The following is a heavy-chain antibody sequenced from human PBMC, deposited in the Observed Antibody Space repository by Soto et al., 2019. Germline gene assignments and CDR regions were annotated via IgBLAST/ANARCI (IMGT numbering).Heavy chain of an antibody. CDR2: IYSGGST. CDR3: ARDGQTTVTNYYYYGMDV. CDR1: GFTVSSNY. D-gene: IGHD4-17*01. J-gene: IGHJ6*02. Sequence: GGSLRLSCAASGFTVSSNYMSWVRQAPGKGLEWVSVIYSGGSTYYADSVKGRFTISRDNSKNTLYLQMNSLRAEDTAVYYCARDGQTTVTNYYYYGMDVWGQGTTVTVSS. V-gene: IGHV3-53*01.